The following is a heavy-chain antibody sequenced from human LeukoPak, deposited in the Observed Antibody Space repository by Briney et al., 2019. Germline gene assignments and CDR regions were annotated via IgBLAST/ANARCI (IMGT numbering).Heavy chain of an antibody. V-gene: IGHV3-48*02. CDR1: GFTFSSYS. Sequence: SGGSLRLSCAASGFTFSSYSMNWVRQASGKGVEGVSYISSSGSTKYYADSVKGRFTISRDNAKNSLYLQMNRLRDEDTAVYYCAVEGYCSGGSCYSNWFDPWGQGTQVTVSS. J-gene: IGHJ5*02. D-gene: IGHD2-15*01. CDR2: ISSSGSTK. CDR3: AVEGYCSGGSCYSNWFDP.